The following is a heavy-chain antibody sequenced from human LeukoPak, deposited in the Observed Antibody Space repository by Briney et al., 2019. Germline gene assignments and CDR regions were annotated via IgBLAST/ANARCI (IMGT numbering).Heavy chain of an antibody. V-gene: IGHV5-51*01. J-gene: IGHJ4*02. Sequence: GESLKISCKVSGYSFTSYWFGWVRQMPGKGPEWMGLIYPGDSDTRYSPSFQGQVTISADKSISTAYLQWSSLKASDTAMYYCAGGQQLVLGTTDYWGQGTLVTVSS. CDR3: AGGQQLVLGTTDY. CDR2: IYPGDSDT. D-gene: IGHD6-13*01. CDR1: GYSFTSYW.